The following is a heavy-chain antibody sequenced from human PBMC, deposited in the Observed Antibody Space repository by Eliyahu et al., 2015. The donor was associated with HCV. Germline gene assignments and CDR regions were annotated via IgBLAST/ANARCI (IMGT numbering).Heavy chain of an antibody. CDR1: GFTVSSNY. V-gene: IGHV3-66*01. CDR2: IYSGGST. Sequence: EVQLVESGGGLVQPGGSLRLSCAASGFTVSSNYMSWVRQAPGKGLEGVSVIYSGGSTYYADSVKGRFTISRDNSKNTLYLQMNSLRAEDTAVYYCARSEAQLWFLGMDVWGQGTTVTVSS. J-gene: IGHJ6*02. D-gene: IGHD5-18*01. CDR3: ARSEAQLWFLGMDV.